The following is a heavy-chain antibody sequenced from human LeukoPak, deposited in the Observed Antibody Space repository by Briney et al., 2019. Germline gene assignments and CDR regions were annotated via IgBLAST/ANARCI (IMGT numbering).Heavy chain of an antibody. CDR1: DGSINSYY. J-gene: IGHJ4*02. CDR2: FSYSGST. Sequence: SETLSLTCSVSDGSINSYYWSWIRQPPGKGLEWIGYFSYSGSTNYNPSLKSRVTISVDTSKNQFSLKLSSVTAADTAVYYCARGPLDSGYTYFDYWGQGTLVSVAS. D-gene: IGHD5-12*01. V-gene: IGHV4-59*01. CDR3: ARGPLDSGYTYFDY.